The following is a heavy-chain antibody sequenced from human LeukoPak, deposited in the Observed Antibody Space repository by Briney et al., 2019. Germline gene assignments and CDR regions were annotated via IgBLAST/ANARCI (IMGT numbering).Heavy chain of an antibody. V-gene: IGHV3-49*04. J-gene: IGHJ4*02. D-gene: IGHD3-10*01. CDR1: GFTFSSYS. CDR3: TGSFGQLTFFDY. Sequence: GGSLRLSCAASGFTFSSYSMNWVRQAPGKGLEWVGFIRSKAYGGTTEYAASVKGRFTISRDDSKSTAYLQMNSLKTEDTAVYCTGSFGQLTFFDYWGQGTLVTVSS. CDR2: IRSKAYGGTT.